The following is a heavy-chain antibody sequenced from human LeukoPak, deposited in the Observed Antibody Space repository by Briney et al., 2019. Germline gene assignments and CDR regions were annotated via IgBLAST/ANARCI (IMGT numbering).Heavy chain of an antibody. D-gene: IGHD6-6*01. CDR2: ISWSSGSI. CDR3: AKDRYSSSSGTDY. V-gene: IGHV3-9*01. Sequence: GGSLRLSCAASGFTFDDYAMHWVRQAPGKGLEWVSGISWSSGSIGYADSVKGRFTISRDNAKNSLYLQMNSLRAEDTALYYCAKDRYSSSSGTDYWGQGTLVTVSS. CDR1: GFTFDDYA. J-gene: IGHJ4*02.